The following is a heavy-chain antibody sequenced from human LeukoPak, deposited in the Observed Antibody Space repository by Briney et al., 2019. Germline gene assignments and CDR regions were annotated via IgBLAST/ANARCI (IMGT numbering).Heavy chain of an antibody. Sequence: ASVKVSCKASGGTFSSYAISWVRQAPGQGLEWMGGIIPIFGTANYAQKFQGRVTITTDESTSTAYMELSSLRSEDTAVYYCARDLTGGGIVVVPADHAFDIWGQGTMVTVSS. D-gene: IGHD2-2*01. J-gene: IGHJ3*02. V-gene: IGHV1-69*05. CDR3: ARDLTGGGIVVVPADHAFDI. CDR2: IIPIFGTA. CDR1: GGTFSSYA.